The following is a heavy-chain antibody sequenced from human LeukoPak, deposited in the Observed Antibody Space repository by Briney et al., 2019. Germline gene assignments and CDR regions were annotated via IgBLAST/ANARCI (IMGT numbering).Heavy chain of an antibody. D-gene: IGHD5-12*01. V-gene: IGHV3-11*01. Sequence: KPGGSLRLSCAASGFTFSDYYVSWIRQAPGKGLEWVSYISSSGSTIYYADSVKGRFTISRDNAKNSLYLQMNSLRAEDTALYYCAKDMIRYRGYEGDAFDIWGQGTMVTVSS. J-gene: IGHJ3*02. CDR3: AKDMIRYRGYEGDAFDI. CDR1: GFTFSDYY. CDR2: ISSSGSTI.